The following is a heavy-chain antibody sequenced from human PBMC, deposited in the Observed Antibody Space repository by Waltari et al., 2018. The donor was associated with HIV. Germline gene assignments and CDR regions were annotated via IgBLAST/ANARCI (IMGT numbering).Heavy chain of an antibody. CDR1: GGTFSSYA. CDR3: ASCDTAMVNWYFDL. V-gene: IGHV1-69*01. J-gene: IGHJ2*01. D-gene: IGHD5-18*01. Sequence: QVQLVQSGAEVKKPGSSVKVSCKASGGTFSSYAISWVRQAPGQGLEWMGGIIPIFCTANYAQKFQCRVTITADESTSTAYMELSSLRSEDTAVYYCASCDTAMVNWYFDLWGRGTLVTVSS. CDR2: IIPIFCTA.